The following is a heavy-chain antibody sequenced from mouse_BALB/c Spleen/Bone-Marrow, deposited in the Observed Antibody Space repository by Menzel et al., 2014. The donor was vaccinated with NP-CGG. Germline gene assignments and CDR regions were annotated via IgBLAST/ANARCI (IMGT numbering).Heavy chain of an antibody. Sequence: QVQLQQSGAELARPGAPVKLSCKASDYTFTDYYINWVKQRTGQGLEWIGEIYPESGDAFYNENFKGKATLTADTSSSTAYMQLSSLTSDDSAVYFCAKGSFDYWGQGTTLTVSS. CDR1: DYTFTDYY. CDR3: AKGSFDY. V-gene: IGHV1-77*01. CDR2: IYPESGDA. J-gene: IGHJ2*01. D-gene: IGHD1-1*01.